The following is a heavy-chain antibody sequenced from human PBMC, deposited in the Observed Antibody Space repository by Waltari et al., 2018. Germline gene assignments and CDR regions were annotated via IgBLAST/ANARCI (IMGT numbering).Heavy chain of an antibody. V-gene: IGHV1-8*01. Sequence: QVQLVQSGAEVKKPGASVKVSCKASGYTFTSYDINWVRQATGQGLEWMGWMNHNSGNTGYAQKFQGRVTMTRNNSISTAYMELSSLRSEDTAVYYCARVRVTPYYYYYMDVWGKGTTVTVSS. CDR1: GYTFTSYD. D-gene: IGHD3-10*01. CDR3: ARVRVTPYYYYYMDV. CDR2: MNHNSGNT. J-gene: IGHJ6*03.